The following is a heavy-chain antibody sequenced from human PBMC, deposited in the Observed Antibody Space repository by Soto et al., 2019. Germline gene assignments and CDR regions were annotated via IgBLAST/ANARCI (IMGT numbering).Heavy chain of an antibody. D-gene: IGHD1-1*01. CDR3: ARALVPGHYYYGMDV. J-gene: IGHJ6*02. Sequence: GGSLRLSCAASGFTFSTYAMHWVRQAPGKGLEWVAVISYDGANKFYAASVKGRFTISRDNSKNTMYLQMNSLRAEDTTMYYCARALVPGHYYYGMDVWGQATTVTVSS. CDR2: ISYDGANK. CDR1: GFTFSTYA. V-gene: IGHV3-30-3*01.